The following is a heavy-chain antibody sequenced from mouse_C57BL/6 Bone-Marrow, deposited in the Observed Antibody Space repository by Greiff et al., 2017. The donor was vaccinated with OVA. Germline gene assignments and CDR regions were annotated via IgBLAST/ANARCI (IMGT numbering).Heavy chain of an antibody. Sequence: VQLQQSGTVLARPGASVKMSCKTSGYTFTSYWMHWVKQRPGQGLEWIGAIYPGNSDTSYNQKFKGKAKLTAVTSASTAYMELSILTHEDSAVYYSTIHTLVEGAPWFAYWGQGTLVTVSA. CDR3: TIHTLVEGAPWFAY. D-gene: IGHD1-1*01. CDR2: IYPGNSDT. V-gene: IGHV1-5*01. CDR1: GYTFTSYW. J-gene: IGHJ3*01.